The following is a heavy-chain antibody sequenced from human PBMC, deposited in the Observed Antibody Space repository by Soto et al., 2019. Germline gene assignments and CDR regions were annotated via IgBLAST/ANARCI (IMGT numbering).Heavy chain of an antibody. V-gene: IGHV1-69*12. J-gene: IGHJ4*02. Sequence: QVQLVQSGAEVKKPGSSVKVSCKASGGTFSSYAIRWVRQAPGQGLEWMGGIIPIFGTANYAQKFQGRVTIIADESTSTAYMELSSLSSEDTAVYYCARDLYGHTAADDYWGQGTLVTVSS. CDR1: GGTFSSYA. CDR3: ARDLYGHTAADDY. D-gene: IGHD6-13*01. CDR2: IIPIFGTA.